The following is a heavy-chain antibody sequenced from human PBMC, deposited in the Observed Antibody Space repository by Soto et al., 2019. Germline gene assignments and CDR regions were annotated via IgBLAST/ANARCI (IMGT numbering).Heavy chain of an antibody. D-gene: IGHD3-3*01. Sequence: ASVKVSCKASGYTFSNYGITWVRQAPGQGLEWMGWISAYNGDKNYAQKFQGRATMTTDTPTTTAYMELRSLRPDDTAVYYCTRYYDYSTGHNCFDPWGQGTLVTVS. CDR2: ISAYNGDK. J-gene: IGHJ5*02. CDR1: GYTFSNYG. CDR3: TRYYDYSTGHNCFDP. V-gene: IGHV1-18*01.